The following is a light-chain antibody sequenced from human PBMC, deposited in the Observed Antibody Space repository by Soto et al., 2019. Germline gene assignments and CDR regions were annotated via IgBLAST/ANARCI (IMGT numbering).Light chain of an antibody. Sequence: QSALTQPASVSGSPGQSITISCTGTSSDVGGYNYVSWYQQHPGKAPKLMIYEVSNRPSGVSDRFSGSKSGNTASLTISGLQAEDEADYYCNSQTSSDTLYVFRTGTKLTVL. V-gene: IGLV2-14*01. J-gene: IGLJ1*01. CDR1: SSDVGGYNY. CDR2: EVS. CDR3: NSQTSSDTLYV.